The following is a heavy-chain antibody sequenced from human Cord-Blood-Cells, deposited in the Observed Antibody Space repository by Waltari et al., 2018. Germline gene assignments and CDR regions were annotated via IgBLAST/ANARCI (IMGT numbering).Heavy chain of an antibody. CDR2: LSGSGSST. CDR1: GFIFSTYA. J-gene: IGHJ3*01. D-gene: IGHD1-26*01. Sequence: EVKLLESGGGLVQPGGSLRPSCEASGFIFSTYAMSCVRQAPGMGLEWVSVLSGSGSSTYYADSVKCRFTISRDNSKNTLYLQMNSLRVEDTAVDYFANATSMREAVDVWGQVTMVTVSS. V-gene: IGHV3-23*01. CDR3: ANATSMREAVDV.